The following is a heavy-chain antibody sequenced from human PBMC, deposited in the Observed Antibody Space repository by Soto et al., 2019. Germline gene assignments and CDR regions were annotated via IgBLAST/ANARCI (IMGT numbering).Heavy chain of an antibody. V-gene: IGHV4-34*01. CDR2: INHSGST. D-gene: IGHD4-17*01. J-gene: IGHJ6*02. CDR3: ARSNAVTTYCYYYGMDV. CDR1: GGSFSGYY. Sequence: PSETLSLTCAVYGGSFSGYYWSWIRQPPGKGLEWIGEINHSGSTNYNPSLKSRVTISVDTSKNQFSLKLSSVTAADTAVYYCARSNAVTTYCYYYGMDVWGQGTTVTVSS.